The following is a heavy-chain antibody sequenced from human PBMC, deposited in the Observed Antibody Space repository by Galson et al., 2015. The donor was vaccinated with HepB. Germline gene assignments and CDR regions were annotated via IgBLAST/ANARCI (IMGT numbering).Heavy chain of an antibody. J-gene: IGHJ4*02. D-gene: IGHD2-21*01. CDR3: VRGRGGEANNY. CDR1: GFTFSTYS. V-gene: IGHV3-74*01. CDR2: LNSDDGST. Sequence: SLRLSCAASGFTFSTYSMYWVRQAPGKGLVWVSRLNSDDGSTSYADSVKGRFTISRDIAKNTLYLQMNSLTAEDTALYYCVRGRGGEANNYWGQGTLVTVSS.